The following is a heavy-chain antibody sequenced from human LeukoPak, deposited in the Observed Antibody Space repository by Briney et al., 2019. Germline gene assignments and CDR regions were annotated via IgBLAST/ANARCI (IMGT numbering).Heavy chain of an antibody. CDR2: INPSGGST. CDR3: ARDRCSGGSCQYYFDY. Sequence: ASVKVSCKASGYTFTSYYMHWERQAPAQGLEWMGIINPSGGSTSYAHKFQGRVTMTRDTSTSTVYMELSRLRSEDTAVYYCARDRCSGGSCQYYFDYWGQGTLVTVSS. D-gene: IGHD2-15*01. CDR1: GYTFTSYY. V-gene: IGHV1-46*01. J-gene: IGHJ4*02.